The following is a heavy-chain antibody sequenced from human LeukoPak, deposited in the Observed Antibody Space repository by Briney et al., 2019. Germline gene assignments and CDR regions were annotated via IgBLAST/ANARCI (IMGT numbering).Heavy chain of an antibody. CDR1: GGSISSHY. CDR2: VSYSGGT. V-gene: IGHV4-59*11. D-gene: IGHD7-27*01. CDR3: ARDAEEQLGGFDY. J-gene: IGHJ4*02. Sequence: KSSETLSLTCTVSGGSISSHYWSWLRQPPGKGLEWIGFVSYSGGTTHNPSLKSRVTISVDTSKNQFSLRLSSVTAADTAVYYCARDAEEQLGGFDYWGQGTLVTVSS.